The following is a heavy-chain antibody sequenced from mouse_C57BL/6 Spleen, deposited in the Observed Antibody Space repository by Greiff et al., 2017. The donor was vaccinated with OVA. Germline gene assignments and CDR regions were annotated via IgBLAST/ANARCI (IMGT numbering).Heavy chain of an antibody. D-gene: IGHD4-1*02. CDR2: IYPGSGNT. CDR3: ARPNWDDWYFDV. CDR1: GYTFTDYY. J-gene: IGHJ1*03. V-gene: IGHV1-76*01. Sequence: QVQLKESGAELVRPGASVKLSCKASGYTFTDYYINWVKQRPGQGLEWIARIYPGSGNTYYNEKFKGKATLTAEKSSSTAYMQLSSLTSEDSAVYCCARPNWDDWYFDVWGTGTTVTVSS.